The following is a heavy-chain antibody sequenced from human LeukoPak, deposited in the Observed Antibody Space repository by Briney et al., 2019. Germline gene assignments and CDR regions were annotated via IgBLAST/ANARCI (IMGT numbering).Heavy chain of an antibody. CDR2: ISSSSSYI. D-gene: IGHD3-3*01. CDR1: GFTFSSYS. CDR3: ARARQFLGFRDYMDV. J-gene: IGHJ6*03. Sequence: PGGSLRLSCAASGFTFSSYSMNWVRQAPGKGLEWVSSISSSSSYIYYADSVKGRFTISRDNAKNSLYLQMNSLRAEDTAVYYCARARQFLGFRDYMDVWGKGTTVTVSS. V-gene: IGHV3-21*01.